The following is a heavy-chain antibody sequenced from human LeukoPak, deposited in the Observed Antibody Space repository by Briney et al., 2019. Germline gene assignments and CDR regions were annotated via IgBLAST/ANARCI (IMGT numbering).Heavy chain of an antibody. CDR3: AKSYYYHSGSFDY. Sequence: GGSLRLSCAASGFTFSTFNMHWVRQAPGKGLEWVAVFSSDGRSTFYAENVQGRFTLSRDNSKNTLSLQMNSLRAEDTAVYYCAKSYYYHSGSFDYWGQGTLVTISS. J-gene: IGHJ4*02. CDR1: GFTFSTFN. V-gene: IGHV3-30*18. D-gene: IGHD3-10*01. CDR2: FSSDGRST.